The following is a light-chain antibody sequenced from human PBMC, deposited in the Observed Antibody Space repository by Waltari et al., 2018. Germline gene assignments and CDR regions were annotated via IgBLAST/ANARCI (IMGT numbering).Light chain of an antibody. CDR2: GAS. CDR3: QQSATSPWT. V-gene: IGKV1-39*01. J-gene: IGKJ1*01. Sequence: DIQMTQSPSSLSASVGDRVTITCRASQTINRWLNWYHHSPGKAPKLLIFGASSLQSGVPSRFTGSGSGTDISLTISSLQPEDFGTYYCQQSATSPWTFGQGTRVEIK. CDR1: QTINRW.